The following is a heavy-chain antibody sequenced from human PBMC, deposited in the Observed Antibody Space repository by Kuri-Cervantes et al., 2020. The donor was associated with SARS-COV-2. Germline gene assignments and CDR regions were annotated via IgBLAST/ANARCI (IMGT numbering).Heavy chain of an antibody. Sequence: GRSLKISCAASEFTFSSYDMTWVRQAPGMGLEWVSSISSGSDYIYYADSVKGRFTVSRDNAENSLYSQMNSLGVGDTAVYYCGRHRGYCSGGGCYSTGFSFDYWGQGALVTVSS. CDR1: EFTFSSYD. J-gene: IGHJ4*02. CDR3: GRHRGYCSGGGCYSTGFSFDY. CDR2: ISSGSDYI. D-gene: IGHD2-15*01. V-gene: IGHV3-21*01.